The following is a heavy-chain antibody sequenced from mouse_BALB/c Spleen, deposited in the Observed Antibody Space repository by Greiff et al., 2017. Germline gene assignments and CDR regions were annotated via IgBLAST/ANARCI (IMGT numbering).Heavy chain of an antibody. CDR2: IYPGGGYT. CDR1: GYTFTNYW. CDR3: AIIYYGGDY. J-gene: IGHJ4*01. Sequence: QVQLKQSGAELVRPGTSVKISCKASGYTFTNYWLGWVKLSPGHALEWIGDIYPGGGYTNYNEKFKGKATLTADTSYSTAYMQHSSLTSEDTAVYFCAIIYYGGDYWGQGTSVTVSS. V-gene: IGHV1-63*02.